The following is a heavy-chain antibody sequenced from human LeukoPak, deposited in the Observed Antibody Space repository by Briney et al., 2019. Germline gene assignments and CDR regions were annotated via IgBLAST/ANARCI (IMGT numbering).Heavy chain of an antibody. Sequence: GGSLRLSCAASGFTFISYAMSWVRQAPGKGLEWVSSISSSSSYIYYADSVKGRFTISRDNAKNSLYLQMNSLRAEDTAVYYCARSGVVVPAAQYYYYYMDVWGKGTTVTVSS. CDR2: ISSSSSYI. D-gene: IGHD2-2*01. CDR3: ARSGVVVPAAQYYYYYMDV. CDR1: GFTFISYA. V-gene: IGHV3-21*01. J-gene: IGHJ6*03.